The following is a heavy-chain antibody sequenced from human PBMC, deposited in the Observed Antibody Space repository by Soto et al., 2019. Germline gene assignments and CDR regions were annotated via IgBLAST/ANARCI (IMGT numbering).Heavy chain of an antibody. CDR1: GFTFSSHS. D-gene: IGHD3-3*01. J-gene: IGHJ3*02. Sequence: GGSLRLSCAPSGFTFSSHSMNWVRQAPGKGLEWVSSISSSSSYIYYADSVKGRFTISRGNAKNSLYLQMNSLRAEDTAVYYCARAHPALVAGYYTWFEGFGCFDIWGQGTMVTVSS. CDR2: ISSSSSYI. V-gene: IGHV3-21*01. CDR3: ARAHPALVAGYYTWFEGFGCFDI.